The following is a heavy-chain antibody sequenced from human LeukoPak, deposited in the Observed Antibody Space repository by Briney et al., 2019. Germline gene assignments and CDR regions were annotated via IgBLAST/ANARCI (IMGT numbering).Heavy chain of an antibody. V-gene: IGHV4-59*01. CDR3: ARGRPSLWSKGRYFDWLGGGYYFDY. D-gene: IGHD3-9*01. Sequence: SETLSLTCTVSGGSISSYYWSWIRQPPGKGLEWIGYIYYSGSTNYNPSLKSRVTISVETSKNEFSLKLRSVTAADTAVYYCARGRPSLWSKGRYFDWLGGGYYFDYWGQGTLVTVSS. CDR2: IYYSGST. CDR1: GGSISSYY. J-gene: IGHJ4*02.